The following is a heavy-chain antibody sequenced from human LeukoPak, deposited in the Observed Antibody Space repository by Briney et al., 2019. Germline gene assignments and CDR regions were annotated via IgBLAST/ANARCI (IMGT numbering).Heavy chain of an antibody. D-gene: IGHD6-13*01. CDR3: ARLDRADYSTSPVPYYNYYMNA. V-gene: IGHV3-7*01. CDR2: IKQDGSEK. Sequence: PGGSLRLSCGASGFTFSSYWMSWVRQAPGKGLEWVANIKQDGSEKYYVDSVKGRFTISRDNAQYLAYLQMNSLRAEDTAVYYCARLDRADYSTSPVPYYNYYMNAWDKGTTVIVSS. J-gene: IGHJ6*03. CDR1: GFTFSSYW.